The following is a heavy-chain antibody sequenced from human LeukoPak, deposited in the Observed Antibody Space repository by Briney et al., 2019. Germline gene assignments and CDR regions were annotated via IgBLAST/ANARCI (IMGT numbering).Heavy chain of an antibody. CDR1: GFTFSSYG. V-gene: IGHV3-33*01. D-gene: IGHD5-18*01. CDR2: IWYDGSNK. Sequence: PGGSLRLSCAASGFTFSSYGMHWVRQAPGKGLEWVAVIWYDGSNKYYADSVKGRFTISRDNSKNTLYLQMNSLRAEDTAVYYCARRAGYSYGSVADYWGQGTLVTVSS. CDR3: ARRAGYSYGSVADY. J-gene: IGHJ4*02.